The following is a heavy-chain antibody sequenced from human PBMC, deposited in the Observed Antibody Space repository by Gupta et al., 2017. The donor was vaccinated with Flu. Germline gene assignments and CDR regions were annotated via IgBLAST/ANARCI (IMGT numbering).Heavy chain of an antibody. V-gene: IGHV3-33*01. CDR2: IWYDENNN. D-gene: IGHD5-18*01. J-gene: IGHJ4*02. Sequence: HWVRQPPGKGLEWVALIWYDENNNYYVDSVKGRFTISRDNSKNMLYLQMNSLRVEDTAVYHCARVGWASAPETAMATPFDYWGQGTLVTVSS. CDR3: ARVGWASAPETAMATPFDY.